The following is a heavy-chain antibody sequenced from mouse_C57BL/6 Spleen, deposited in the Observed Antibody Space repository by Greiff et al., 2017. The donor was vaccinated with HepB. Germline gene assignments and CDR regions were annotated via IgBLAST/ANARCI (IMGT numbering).Heavy chain of an antibody. Sequence: EVQLQQSVAELVRPGASVKLSCTASGFNIKNTYMHWVKQRPEQGLEWIGRIDPENGNTKYAPKFQGKATITADTSSNTAYLQLSSLTSEDTVIYYSGFIYYGMGDYSDYWGQGTTLTVSS. D-gene: IGHD2-1*01. J-gene: IGHJ2*01. V-gene: IGHV14-3*01. CDR3: GFIYYGMGDYSDY. CDR2: IDPENGNT. CDR1: GFNIKNTY.